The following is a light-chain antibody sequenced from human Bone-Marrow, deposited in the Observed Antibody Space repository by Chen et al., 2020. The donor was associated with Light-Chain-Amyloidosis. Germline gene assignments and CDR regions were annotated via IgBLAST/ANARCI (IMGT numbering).Light chain of an antibody. CDR2: EVT. J-gene: IGLJ1*01. CDR1: SSDVGGYNH. Sequence: QSALTQPPSVSGSPAESITLSCTGTSSDVGGYNHFSWYQQHPDTAPKILIYEVTNRPSWVPGRGSGSESDNTASLTISGLQTEDEADYFCSSYTLTNDLVFGSRTRVTVL. CDR3: SSYTLTNDLV. V-gene: IGLV2-14*01.